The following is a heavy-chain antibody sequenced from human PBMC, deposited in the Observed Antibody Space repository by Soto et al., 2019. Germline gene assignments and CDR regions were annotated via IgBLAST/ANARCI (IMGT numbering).Heavy chain of an antibody. CDR1: GGTFSSYT. D-gene: IGHD3-9*01. CDR2: IIPILGIA. CDR3: ARGGYDILTGGYYYYYYGMDV. J-gene: IGHJ6*02. Sequence: QVQLVQSGAEVKKPGSSVKVSCKASGGTFSSYTISWVRQAPGQGLEWMGRIIPILGIANYAQKFQGRVTITAEKSSRTACMELSSLRSEDTAVYYCARGGYDILTGGYYYYYYGMDVWGQGTTVTVSS. V-gene: IGHV1-69*02.